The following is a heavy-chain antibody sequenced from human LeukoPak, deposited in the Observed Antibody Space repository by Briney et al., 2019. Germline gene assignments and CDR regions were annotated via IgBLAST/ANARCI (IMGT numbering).Heavy chain of an antibody. CDR2: IYPGDSDT. CDR3: ARRLPLQNWFDP. J-gene: IGHJ5*02. CDR1: GSRFTTYW. D-gene: IGHD3-16*01. Sequence: GESLKISCKGFGSRFTTYWIGWVRQIPGKGLEWMGVIYPGDSDTRYSPSFQGQVTISADKSISTAFLQWSSLKASDAAMYYCARRLPLQNWFDPWGQGTLVTVSS. V-gene: IGHV5-51*01.